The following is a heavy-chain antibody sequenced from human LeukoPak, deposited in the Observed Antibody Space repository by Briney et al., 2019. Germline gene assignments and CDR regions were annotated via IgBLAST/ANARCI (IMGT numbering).Heavy chain of an antibody. J-gene: IGHJ6*03. D-gene: IGHD2-2*01. V-gene: IGHV1-8*01. Sequence: ASVKVSCKASGYTFTSYDINWARQATGQGLEWMGWMNPNSGNTGYAQKFQGRVTMTRNTSISTAYMELSSLRSEDTAVYYRARGYQLPSYYYYYYMDVWGKGTTVTVSS. CDR1: GYTFTSYD. CDR3: ARGYQLPSYYYYYYMDV. CDR2: MNPNSGNT.